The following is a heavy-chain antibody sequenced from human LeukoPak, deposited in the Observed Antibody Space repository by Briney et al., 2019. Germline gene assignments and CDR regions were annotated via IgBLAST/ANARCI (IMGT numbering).Heavy chain of an antibody. J-gene: IGHJ6*03. D-gene: IGHD6-13*01. Sequence: SQTLSLTRAISGDSVSSNSAAWNWIRQSPSRGLEWLGRTYYRSKWYNDYAVSVKSRITINPDTSKNQFSLQLDSVTPEDTAVYYCARDGGSSWYSDYYYYMDVWGKGTTVTVSS. CDR3: ARDGGSSWYSDYYYYMDV. CDR1: GDSVSSNSAA. V-gene: IGHV6-1*01. CDR2: TYYRSKWYN.